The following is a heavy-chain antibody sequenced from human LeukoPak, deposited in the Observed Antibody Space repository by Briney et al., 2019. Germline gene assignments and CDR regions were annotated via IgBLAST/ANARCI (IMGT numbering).Heavy chain of an antibody. D-gene: IGHD3-3*01. CDR2: ISAYNGNT. CDR3: ARENLKYYDFWSGYYTWDYYYGMDV. CDR1: GGTFSSYA. Sequence: ASVKVSCKASGGTFSSYAISWVRQAPGQGLEWMGWISAYNGNTNYAQKLQGRVTMTTDTSTSTAYMELRSLRSDDTAVYYCARENLKYYDFWSGYYTWDYYYGMDVWGQGTTVTVSS. V-gene: IGHV1-18*01. J-gene: IGHJ6*02.